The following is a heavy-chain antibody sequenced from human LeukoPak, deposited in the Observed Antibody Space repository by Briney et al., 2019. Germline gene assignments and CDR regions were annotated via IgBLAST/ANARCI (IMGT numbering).Heavy chain of an antibody. Sequence: GGSLRLSCAASGFTFSSYGMNWVRQAPGKGLEGVSYISSSSSTIHYADSVKGRFTISRDNAKNSLYLQMNSLRAEDTAVYYCARSTLVTVTPHFDYWGQGTLVTVSS. CDR2: ISSSSSTI. CDR1: GFTFSSYG. V-gene: IGHV3-48*01. J-gene: IGHJ4*02. D-gene: IGHD4-17*01. CDR3: ARSTLVTVTPHFDY.